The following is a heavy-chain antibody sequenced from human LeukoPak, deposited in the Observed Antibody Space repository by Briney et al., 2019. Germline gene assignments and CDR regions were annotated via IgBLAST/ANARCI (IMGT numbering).Heavy chain of an antibody. J-gene: IGHJ4*02. CDR3: AKSGGTSSSGLGY. CDR1: GGTLTSYA. D-gene: IGHD6-13*01. Sequence: GASVKVSCKASGGTLTSYAISWVRQAPGQGLEWMGGIIPIFGTANYAQKFRGRVTITADKSTRTAYMELSSLRSEDTAVYYCAKSGGTSSSGLGYWGQGTLVTVSS. CDR2: IIPIFGTA. V-gene: IGHV1-69*06.